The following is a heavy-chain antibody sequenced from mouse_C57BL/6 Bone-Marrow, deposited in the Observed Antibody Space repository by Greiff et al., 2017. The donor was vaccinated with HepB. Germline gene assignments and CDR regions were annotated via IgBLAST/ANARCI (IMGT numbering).Heavy chain of an antibody. CDR3: ARGVDSSGPWFAY. J-gene: IGHJ3*01. Sequence: EVKLEESGPGMVKPSQSLSLTCTVTGYSITSGYDWHWIRHFPGNKLEWMGYISYSGSTNYNPSLKSRISITHDTSKNHFFLKLNSVTTEDTATYYCARGVDSSGPWFAYWGQGTLVTVSA. CDR1: GYSITSGYD. D-gene: IGHD3-2*02. V-gene: IGHV3-1*01. CDR2: ISYSGST.